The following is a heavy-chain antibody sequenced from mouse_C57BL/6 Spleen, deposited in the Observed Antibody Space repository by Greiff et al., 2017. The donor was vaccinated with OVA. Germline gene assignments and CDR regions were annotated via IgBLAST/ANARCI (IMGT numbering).Heavy chain of an antibody. CDR1: GYTFTSYW. Sequence: QVQLQQPGAELVMPGASVKLSCKASGYTFTSYWMHWVKQRPGQGLEWIGEIDPSDSYTNYNQKFKGKSTLTVDKSSSTAYMQLSSLRSEDSAVYYCAREGIRDFDVGGTGTTVTVSS. CDR2: IDPSDSYT. CDR3: AREGIRDFDV. J-gene: IGHJ1*03. D-gene: IGHD1-3*01. V-gene: IGHV1-69*01.